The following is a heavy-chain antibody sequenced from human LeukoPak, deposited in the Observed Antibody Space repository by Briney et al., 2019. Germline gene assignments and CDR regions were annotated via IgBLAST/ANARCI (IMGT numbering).Heavy chain of an antibody. Sequence: SETLSLTCTVSGGSISSGGYYWSWIRQHPGKGLEWIGYIYYSGSTYYNPSLKSRVTISVDTSKNQFSLKLSSVTAADTAVYYCTFGAYYYGMDVWGQGTTVTVSS. V-gene: IGHV4-31*03. D-gene: IGHD1-26*01. CDR2: IYYSGST. CDR3: TFGAYYYGMDV. CDR1: GGSISSGGYY. J-gene: IGHJ6*02.